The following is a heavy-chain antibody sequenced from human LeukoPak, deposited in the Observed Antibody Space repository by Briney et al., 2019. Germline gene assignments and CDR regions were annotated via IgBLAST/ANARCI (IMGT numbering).Heavy chain of an antibody. J-gene: IGHJ4*02. CDR3: AKAPERSCNGASCYPLDY. Sequence: GGSLRLSCAASGFSFSSYAMTWLRQAPGKGPEWISSITDSGGNTYSADSVKGRFTISRDNSKNTLYLQMNSLRVEDTAVYYCAKAPERSCNGASCYPLDYWGQGTLVTVSS. V-gene: IGHV3-23*01. D-gene: IGHD2-15*01. CDR1: GFSFSSYA. CDR2: ITDSGGNT.